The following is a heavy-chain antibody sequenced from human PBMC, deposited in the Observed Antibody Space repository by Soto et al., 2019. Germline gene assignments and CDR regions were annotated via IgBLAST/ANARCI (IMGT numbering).Heavy chain of an antibody. V-gene: IGHV3-11*05. D-gene: IGHD3-22*01. Sequence: VQLVESGGGLVKPGGSLRLSCAASGFTFSDYYMSWIRQAPGKGLEWVSYISSSSSYTNYADSVKGRFTISRDNAKNSLSLQMNSLRAEDTAVYYCATGQYYYDSSGYYYSWGQGTLVTVSS. CDR1: GFTFSDYY. CDR2: ISSSSSYT. J-gene: IGHJ4*02. CDR3: ATGQYYYDSSGYYYS.